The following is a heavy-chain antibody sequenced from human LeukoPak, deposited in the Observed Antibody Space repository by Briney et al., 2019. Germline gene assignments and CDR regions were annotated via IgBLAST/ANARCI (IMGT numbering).Heavy chain of an antibody. V-gene: IGHV3-23*01. CDR3: ARDPEGAVAGAC. CDR2: ISGSGGST. D-gene: IGHD6-19*01. Sequence: PGGSLRLSCAASGFTFSSYAMSWVRQAPGKGLEWVSAISGSGGSTYYADSVKGRFTISRDNAKNSLYLQMNSLRAEDTAVYYCARDPEGAVAGACWGQGTLVTVSS. CDR1: GFTFSSYA. J-gene: IGHJ4*02.